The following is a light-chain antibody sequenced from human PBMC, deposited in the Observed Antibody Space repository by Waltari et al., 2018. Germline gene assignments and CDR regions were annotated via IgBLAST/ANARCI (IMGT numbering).Light chain of an antibody. V-gene: IGLV2-8*01. J-gene: IGLJ3*02. Sequence: QSALTQPPSASGSPGQSVTISCTGTNSDVGGYNYVSWCQQHPGKAPKLMIYEVSKRPSGVPDRFSGSKSGNTASLTVSGLQAEDEADYYCSSYAGSNIWVFGGGTKLTVL. CDR2: EVS. CDR3: SSYAGSNIWV. CDR1: NSDVGGYNY.